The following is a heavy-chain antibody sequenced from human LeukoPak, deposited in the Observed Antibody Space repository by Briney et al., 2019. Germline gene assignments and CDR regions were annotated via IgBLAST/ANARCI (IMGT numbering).Heavy chain of an antibody. CDR3: AMYIGPSGSLDY. J-gene: IGHJ4*02. D-gene: IGHD3-22*01. Sequence: ASVKVSCKASGYTFTSYGISWVRQAPGHGLEWMGWISAYNGNTNYAQKLQGRVTMTTDTPTSTAYMELRSLRSDDTAVYYGAMYIGPSGSLDYWGQGTLVTVSS. CDR1: GYTFTSYG. CDR2: ISAYNGNT. V-gene: IGHV1-18*01.